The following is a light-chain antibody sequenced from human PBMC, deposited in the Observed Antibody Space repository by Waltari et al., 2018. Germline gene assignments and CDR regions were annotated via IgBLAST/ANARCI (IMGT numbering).Light chain of an antibody. J-gene: IGKJ3*01. CDR1: QSVLYSSNNKDY. CDR2: WAS. CDR3: QQYYSTIFT. Sequence: DIVMTQSPDSLAVSLGERATINCKSSQSVLYSSNNKDYLAWYQHKVGQPPNLLIYWASTRESGVPDRFSGSGSGTDFTLTISSLQAEDVAVYYCQQYYSTIFTFGPGTKVDIK. V-gene: IGKV4-1*01.